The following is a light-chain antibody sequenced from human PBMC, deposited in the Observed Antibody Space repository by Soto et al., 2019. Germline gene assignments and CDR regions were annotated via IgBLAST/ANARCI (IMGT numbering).Light chain of an antibody. CDR1: SGDVGAYNL. CDR2: EVN. Sequence: QSALTQPASVSGSPGQSITISCSGSSGDVGAYNLVSWYQQHPGKAPKLMIYEVNKRPSGVPDRFSGSKSGNTASLTVSGLQAEDEADYYCSSYAGSSNVFGTGTKLTVL. J-gene: IGLJ1*01. CDR3: SSYAGSSNV. V-gene: IGLV2-14*02.